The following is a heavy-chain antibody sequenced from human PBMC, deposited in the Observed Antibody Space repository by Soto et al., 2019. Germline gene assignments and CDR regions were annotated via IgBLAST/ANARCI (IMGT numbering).Heavy chain of an antibody. D-gene: IGHD5-18*01. CDR3: AKSFNVDTAMVTGGSIPNYFDY. Sequence: GGSLRLSCAASGFTFSSYAMSWVRQAPGKGLEWVSAISGSGGSTYYADSVKGRFTISRDNSKNTLYLQMNSLRAEDTAVYYCAKSFNVDTAMVTGGSIPNYFDYWGQGTLVTVSS. CDR1: GFTFSSYA. J-gene: IGHJ4*02. V-gene: IGHV3-23*01. CDR2: ISGSGGST.